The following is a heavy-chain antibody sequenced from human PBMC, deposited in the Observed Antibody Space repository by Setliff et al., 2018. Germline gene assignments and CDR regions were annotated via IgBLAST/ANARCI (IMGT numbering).Heavy chain of an antibody. CDR2: IYIRGII. Sequence: PSETLSLTCSVSGDFMSSHLYFWSWIRQPAGKGLEWIGDIYIRGIINYNPSLKSRTTISIDTSKTQFSLKLRSVTAADTAIYYCAYGDYGVLAFDYWDQGALVTVSS. CDR1: GDFMSSHLYF. CDR3: AYGDYGVLAFDY. J-gene: IGHJ4*02. D-gene: IGHD4-17*01. V-gene: IGHV4-61*09.